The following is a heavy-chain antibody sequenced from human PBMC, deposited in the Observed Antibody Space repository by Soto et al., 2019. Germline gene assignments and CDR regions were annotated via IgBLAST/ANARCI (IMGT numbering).Heavy chain of an antibody. V-gene: IGHV3-21*01. D-gene: IGHD4-4*01. J-gene: IGHJ6*02. CDR2: ISSSSSYI. Sequence: GGSLRLSCAASGFTFSSYSMNWVRQAPGKGLEWVPSISSSSSYIYYADSVKGRFTISRDNAKNSLYLQMNSLRAEDTAVYYCAREGDNSNYGYYGMDVWGQGTTVTVSS. CDR3: AREGDNSNYGYYGMDV. CDR1: GFTFSSYS.